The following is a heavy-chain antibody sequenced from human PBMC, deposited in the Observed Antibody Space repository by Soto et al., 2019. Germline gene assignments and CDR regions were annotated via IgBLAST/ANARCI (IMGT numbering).Heavy chain of an antibody. D-gene: IGHD3-9*01. J-gene: IGHJ4*02. CDR1: GFTFSSYG. V-gene: IGHV3-33*01. CDR2: IWYDGSNK. Sequence: QVQLVESGGGVVQPGRSLRLSCAASGFTFSSYGMHWVRQAPGKGLERVAVIWYDGSNKYYADSVKGRFTISRDNSTNTLYLQMNSLRAEDTDVYYCARERAAYYDILTVYYNPYSWGQGTLVTVSS. CDR3: ARERAAYYDILTVYYNPYS.